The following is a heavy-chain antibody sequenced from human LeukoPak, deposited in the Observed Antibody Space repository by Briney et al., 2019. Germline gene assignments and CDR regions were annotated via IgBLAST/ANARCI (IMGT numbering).Heavy chain of an antibody. CDR2: IYYSGST. Sequence: PSETLSLTCTVSGGSISSGDYYWSWIRQPPGKGLEWIGYIYYSGSTYYNPSLKSRVTISVDTSKNQFSLKLSSVTAADTAVYYCARDENDYSNYLGNWGQGTLVTVSS. CDR3: ARDENDYSNYLGN. CDR1: GGSISSGDYY. V-gene: IGHV4-30-4*08. J-gene: IGHJ4*02. D-gene: IGHD4-11*01.